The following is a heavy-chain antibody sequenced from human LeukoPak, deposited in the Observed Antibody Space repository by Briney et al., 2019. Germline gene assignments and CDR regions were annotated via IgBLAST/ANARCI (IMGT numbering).Heavy chain of an antibody. D-gene: IGHD3-22*01. J-gene: IGHJ4*02. CDR1: GITLSNYG. CDR3: AKRGVVIRVILVGFHKEAYYFDS. Sequence: GGSLRLSCAVSGITLSNYGMAWVRQAPGKWLEWVASLSASGGGTSYADSVRGRFTISRDNAKNTLYLQMNSLRAEDTAVYFCAKRGVVIRVILVGFHKEAYYFDSWGQGVLVTVSS. V-gene: IGHV3-23*01. CDR2: LSASGGGT.